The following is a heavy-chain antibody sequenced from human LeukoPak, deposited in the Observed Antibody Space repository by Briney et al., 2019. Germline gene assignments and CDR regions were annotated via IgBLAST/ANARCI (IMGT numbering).Heavy chain of an antibody. J-gene: IGHJ5*02. CDR2: IYHSGST. CDR1: GGSISSYY. D-gene: IGHD1-26*01. V-gene: IGHV4-38-2*02. Sequence: PSETLSLTCTVSGGSISSYYWSWIRQPPGKGLEWIGSIYHSGSTYYNPSLKSRVTISVDTSKNQFSLKLSSVTAADTAVYYCARVGATDNWFDPWGQGTLVTVSS. CDR3: ARVGATDNWFDP.